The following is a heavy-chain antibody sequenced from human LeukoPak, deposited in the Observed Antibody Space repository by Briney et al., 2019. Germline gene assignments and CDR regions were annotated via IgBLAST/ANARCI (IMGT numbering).Heavy chain of an antibody. CDR1: GFTFSSYG. Sequence: GGSLRLSCAASGFTFSSYGMHWVRQAPGKGLEWVAVMSYNGNTQYYADSVKGRFTVSRDNSKNTLYLQMNSLRAEDTALYHCAKEAGGGRCCPDYFDYWGQGTLVTVSS. V-gene: IGHV3-30*18. CDR2: MSYNGNTQ. J-gene: IGHJ4*02. CDR3: AKEAGGGRCCPDYFDY. D-gene: IGHD2-15*01.